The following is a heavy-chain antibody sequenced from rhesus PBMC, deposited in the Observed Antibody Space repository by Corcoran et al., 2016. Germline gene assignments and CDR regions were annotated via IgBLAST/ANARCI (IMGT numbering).Heavy chain of an antibody. J-gene: IGHJ4*01. V-gene: IGHV4-165*01. CDR3: ARARVGTVFDY. CDR1: GGSFSGYY. Sequence: QVQLQESGPGLVKPSETLSLTCAVSGGSFSGYYWGWIRQPPGKGLEGIGYISGSSGSTDYNPSLKSRVTISTDTSKNQFSLKLSSVTAADTAVYYCARARVGTVFDYWGQGVLVTVSS. CDR2: ISGSSGST. D-gene: IGHD5-24*01.